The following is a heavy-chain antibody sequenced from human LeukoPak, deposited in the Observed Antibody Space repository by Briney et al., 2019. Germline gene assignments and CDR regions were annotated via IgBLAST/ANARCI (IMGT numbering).Heavy chain of an antibody. V-gene: IGHV4-34*01. J-gene: IGHJ6*03. CDR2: INHSGST. CDR1: GGSFSGYY. Sequence: PSETLSLTCAVYGGSFSGYYWSWIRQPPGKGLEWIGEINHSGSTNYNPSLKSRVTISVDTPKNQFSLRLSSVTAADTAVYYCARKFGYMDVWGKGTTVTISS. D-gene: IGHD3-16*01. CDR3: ARKFGYMDV.